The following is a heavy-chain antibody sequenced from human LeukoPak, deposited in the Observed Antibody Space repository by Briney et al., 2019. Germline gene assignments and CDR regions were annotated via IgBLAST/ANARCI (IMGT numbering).Heavy chain of an antibody. CDR2: IYPGDSDT. J-gene: IGHJ4*02. Sequence: GESLKTSCKGSGYTFTNYWIAWVRQMSGKGLEWMGTIYPGDSDTRYSSSFQGQVTISADKSISTAYLQWSSLKASDTAMYYCARRFMRTTDYWGQGTLVTVSS. CDR1: GYTFTNYW. CDR3: ARRFMRTTDY. D-gene: IGHD1-1*01. V-gene: IGHV5-51*01.